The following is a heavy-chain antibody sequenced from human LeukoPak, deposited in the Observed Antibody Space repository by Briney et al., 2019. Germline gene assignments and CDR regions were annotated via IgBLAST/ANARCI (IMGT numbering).Heavy chain of an antibody. CDR1: GYTFTSYD. J-gene: IGHJ6*03. D-gene: IGHD3-10*01. CDR2: MNPNSGNT. Sequence: ASVKVSCQASGYTFTSYDINWVRQATGQGLEWMGWMNPNSGNTGYAQKFQGRVTMTRNTSISTAYMELSSLRSEDTAVYYCTIDGYYGSGSYDDYYYMDVWGKGTTVTVSS. V-gene: IGHV1-8*01. CDR3: TIDGYYGSGSYDDYYYMDV.